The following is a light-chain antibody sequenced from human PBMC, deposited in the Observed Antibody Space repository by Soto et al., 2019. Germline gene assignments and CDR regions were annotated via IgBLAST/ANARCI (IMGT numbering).Light chain of an antibody. CDR1: LTVGTN. V-gene: IGKV3-15*01. CDR3: QHHNNCPPGT. J-gene: IGKJ1*01. Sequence: EVVMTQSPATLSVSPGERATLSCRASLTVGTNLAWYQHKPGQPPRLLIYGASTRATGIPARFSGSGSGTDFTLTISSMQSEDFAGYYCQHHNNCPPGTFGQGTKVEIK. CDR2: GAS.